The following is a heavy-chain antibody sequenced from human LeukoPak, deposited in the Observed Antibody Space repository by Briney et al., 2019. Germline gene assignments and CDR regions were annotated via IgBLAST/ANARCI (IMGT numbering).Heavy chain of an antibody. CDR2: IYYSGST. CDR3: ARAGGGYSYGFSVDY. J-gene: IGHJ4*02. D-gene: IGHD5-18*01. CDR1: GGSISSYY. Sequence: PSETLSLTCTVSGGSISSYYWSWIRQPPGKGLEWIGYIYYSGSTNYNPSLKSRVTISVDTSKNQFSLKLSSVTAADTAVYYCARAGGGYSYGFSVDYWGQGTLVTVSS. V-gene: IGHV4-59*01.